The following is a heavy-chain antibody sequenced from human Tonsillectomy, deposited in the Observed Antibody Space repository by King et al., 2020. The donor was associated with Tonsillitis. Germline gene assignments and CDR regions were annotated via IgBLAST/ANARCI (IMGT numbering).Heavy chain of an antibody. V-gene: IGHV4-4*07. CDR2: IYTSGST. CDR1: GGSISSYY. CDR3: ARDGHDHGDFYPEH. D-gene: IGHD4-17*01. Sequence: VQLQESGPGLVKPSETLSLTCTVSGGSISSYYWSWIRQPAGKGLEWIGRIYTSGSTNHNPSLKSRVTMSVDTSKNQFSRKLSSVTAADTAVYYCARDGHDHGDFYPEHWGQGTLVTVPS. J-gene: IGHJ4*02.